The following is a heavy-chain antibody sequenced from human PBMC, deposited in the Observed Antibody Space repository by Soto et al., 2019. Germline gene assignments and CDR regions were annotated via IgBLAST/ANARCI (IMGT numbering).Heavy chain of an antibody. Sequence: ASVKVSCKASGYTFTSYYMHWVRQAPGQGLEWMGIINPRGGSTIYAQKFQGRVTMTRDTSTSTVYMELSSLRSEDTAVYYCASSIAAAGTGWFDPWGQGTLVTVSS. CDR2: INPRGGST. CDR1: GYTFTSYY. V-gene: IGHV1-46*03. CDR3: ASSIAAAGTGWFDP. J-gene: IGHJ5*02. D-gene: IGHD6-13*01.